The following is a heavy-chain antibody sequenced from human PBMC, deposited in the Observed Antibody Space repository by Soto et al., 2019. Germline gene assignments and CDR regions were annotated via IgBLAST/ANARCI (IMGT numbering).Heavy chain of an antibody. CDR1: GYTLTELS. D-gene: IGHD1-26*01. V-gene: IGHV1-24*01. CDR2: FDPEDGET. Sequence: ASVKVSCKASGYTLTELSMHWVRQAPGKGLEWMGGFDPEDGETIYAQKFQGRVTMTEDTSTDTAYMELSSLRSEDTAVYYWATPSYSGSYYYFDDWGQGTLVTVSS. CDR3: ATPSYSGSYYYFDD. J-gene: IGHJ4*02.